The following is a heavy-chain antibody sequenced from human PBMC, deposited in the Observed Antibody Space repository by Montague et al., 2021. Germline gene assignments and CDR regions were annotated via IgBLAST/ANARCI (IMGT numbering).Heavy chain of an antibody. CDR3: ARWHHNSGRLDY. V-gene: IGHV6-1*01. D-gene: IGHD1-1*01. CDR1: GDSVSSDSSA. Sequence: LRLSCAISGDSVSSDSSAWTWIRQSPSRGLEWLGRTYYRSTWHNDYAVSMRGRIIINPDTSNNQFSLHLNSVIPEDTAVYYCARWHHNSGRLDYWDQGALVTVSS. CDR2: TYYRSTWHN. J-gene: IGHJ4*02.